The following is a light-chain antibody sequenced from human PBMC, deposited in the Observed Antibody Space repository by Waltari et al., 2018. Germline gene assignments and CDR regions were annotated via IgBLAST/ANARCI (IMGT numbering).Light chain of an antibody. V-gene: IGKV1-27*01. Sequence: DIQMTQSPSSLSASVGDRVTITCRASQGISNYLAWYQQKPGKVPKLLIYGASTLQSGVPSRFSGSGSGTEFTLTISSLQPEDVATYYCEKYNSAPPTFGGGTTVEIK. CDR1: QGISNY. CDR2: GAS. CDR3: EKYNSAPPT. J-gene: IGKJ4*02.